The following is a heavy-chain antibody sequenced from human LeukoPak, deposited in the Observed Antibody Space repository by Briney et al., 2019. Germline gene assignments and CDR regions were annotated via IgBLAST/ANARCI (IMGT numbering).Heavy chain of an antibody. J-gene: IGHJ4*02. CDR3: GELSFDY. V-gene: IGHV3-9*01. Sequence: SGGSLRLSCAASGFTFDDYAMHWVRQAPGKGLEWVSGISWNSGTIGYADSVKGRFTISRDNAKNSLYLQMNSLRAEEKIMICLGELSFDYWGQGTLVTVSS. CDR1: GFTFDDYA. CDR2: ISWNSGTI. D-gene: IGHD3-16*02.